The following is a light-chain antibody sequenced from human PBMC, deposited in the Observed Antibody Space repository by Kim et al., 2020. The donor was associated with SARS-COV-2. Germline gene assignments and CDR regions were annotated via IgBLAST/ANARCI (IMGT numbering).Light chain of an antibody. CDR3: GTWDSSLSAKV. CDR2: DNN. Sequence: KVTISCSGSRSNIGNNYVSWYQQHPGTAPKLLIYDNNKRPSGIPDRFSGSKSGTSATLGITGLQTGDEADYYCGTWDSSLSAKVFGGGTQLTVL. J-gene: IGLJ3*02. CDR1: RSNIGNNY. V-gene: IGLV1-51*01.